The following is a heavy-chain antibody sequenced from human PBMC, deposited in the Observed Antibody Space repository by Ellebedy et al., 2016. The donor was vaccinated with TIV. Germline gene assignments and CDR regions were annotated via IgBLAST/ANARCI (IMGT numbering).Heavy chain of an antibody. CDR1: GFTLRTFG. V-gene: IGHV3-33*01. Sequence: GESLKISCAASGFTLRTFGMHWVRHAPGKGLEWVAVSWPDGGEAYYGDSVRGRFSISRDNSKNMVYLQMNSLRGEDTAVYYCARPHSIGWYLWYYDFWGPGTQVTVSS. CDR2: SWPDGGEA. D-gene: IGHD6-19*01. CDR3: ARPHSIGWYLWYYDF. J-gene: IGHJ4*02.